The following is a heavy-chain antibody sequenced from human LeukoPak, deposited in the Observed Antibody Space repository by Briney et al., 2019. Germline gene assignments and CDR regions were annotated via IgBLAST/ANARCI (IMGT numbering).Heavy chain of an antibody. Sequence: ASVKVSCKASGGTFSSYAISWVRQAPGQGLEWMGGIIPIFGTANYAQKFQGRVTITADKSTSTAYMELSSLRSEDTAVYYCAAYYYDSSGYFYWFGPWGQGTLVTVSS. CDR1: GGTFSSYA. D-gene: IGHD3-22*01. CDR3: AAYYYDSSGYFYWFGP. J-gene: IGHJ5*02. CDR2: IIPIFGTA. V-gene: IGHV1-69*06.